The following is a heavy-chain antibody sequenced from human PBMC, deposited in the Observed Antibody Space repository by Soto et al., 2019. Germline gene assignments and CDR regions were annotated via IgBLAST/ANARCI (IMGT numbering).Heavy chain of an antibody. Sequence: QVKLQESGPGLATPSGTPSLTCAVSGVSISSGNWWTWVRQSPQRGLEYIGEIFHDGTANYYPSFERRVAISVDTSKNQFSLKLTSVTAADTAIYFCARLVYDTRLNYMHFDFWGQGTLVTVSS. D-gene: IGHD3-10*01. CDR1: GVSISSGNW. CDR2: IFHDGTA. CDR3: ARLVYDTRLNYMHFDF. V-gene: IGHV4-4*02. J-gene: IGHJ4*02.